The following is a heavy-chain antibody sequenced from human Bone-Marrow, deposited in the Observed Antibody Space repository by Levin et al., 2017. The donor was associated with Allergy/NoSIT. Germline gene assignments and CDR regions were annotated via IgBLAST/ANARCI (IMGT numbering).Heavy chain of an antibody. CDR3: ARIPDTTSEFDY. CDR2: IYDSGST. Sequence: SQTLSLTCTVSGGSIRSGGYYWSWIRQHPWKGLEWIGYIYDSGSTSYNPSLESRVAISVDTSKNQFYLKLTSLTAADTAVYYCARIPDTTSEFDYWGQGTLVTVSS. D-gene: IGHD5-18*01. J-gene: IGHJ4*02. V-gene: IGHV4-31*03. CDR1: GGSIRSGGYY.